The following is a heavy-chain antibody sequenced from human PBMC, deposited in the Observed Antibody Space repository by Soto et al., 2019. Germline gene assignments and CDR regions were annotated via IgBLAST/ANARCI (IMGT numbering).Heavy chain of an antibody. D-gene: IGHD3-22*01. Sequence: PGGSLRLSCAASGFTFSSYSMNWVRQAPGKGLEWVSYISSSSSTIYYADSVKGRFTISRDNAKNSLYLQMNSLRAEDTAVYYCARGEDSSGYSVDYWGQGTLVTVSS. V-gene: IGHV3-48*01. CDR3: ARGEDSSGYSVDY. CDR2: ISSSSSTI. J-gene: IGHJ4*02. CDR1: GFTFSSYS.